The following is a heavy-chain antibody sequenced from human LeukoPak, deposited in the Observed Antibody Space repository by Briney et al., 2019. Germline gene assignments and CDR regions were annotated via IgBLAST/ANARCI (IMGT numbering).Heavy chain of an antibody. CDR3: ARGSTHKAFDY. Sequence: SSETLSLTCAVYGGSFSSYYWSWIRQPPGKGLEWIGEINHSGSTNYNPSLKSRVTISVDTSKNQCSLKLSSVTAADTAVYYCARGSTHKAFDYWGQGTLVTVSS. CDR2: INHSGST. D-gene: IGHD2-21*01. V-gene: IGHV4-34*01. CDR1: GGSFSSYY. J-gene: IGHJ4*02.